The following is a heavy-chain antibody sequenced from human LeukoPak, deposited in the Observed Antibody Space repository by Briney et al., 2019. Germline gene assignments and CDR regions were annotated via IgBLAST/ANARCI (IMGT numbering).Heavy chain of an antibody. V-gene: IGHV3-30-3*01. CDR1: GLTFSSYA. CDR2: ISYDGSNK. Sequence: PGRSLRLSCAASGLTFSSYAMHWVRQAPGKGLGWVAVISYDGSNKYYADSVKGRFTISRDNSKNTLYLQMNSLRAEDTAVYYCAKVGCSSTSCLTDSVGFDYWGQGTLVTVSS. J-gene: IGHJ4*02. D-gene: IGHD2-2*01. CDR3: AKVGCSSTSCLTDSVGFDY.